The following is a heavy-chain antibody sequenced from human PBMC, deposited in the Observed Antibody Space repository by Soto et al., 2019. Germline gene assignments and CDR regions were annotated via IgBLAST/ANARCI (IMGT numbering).Heavy chain of an antibody. CDR2: ISSSGTTI. CDR1: RLTFSDYY. Sequence: QVQLVESGGGLVQPGGSLRLSCAASRLTFSDYYMSWIRQAPGKGLEWLSYISSSGTTIHYADSVKGRFTISRDNAQNSLFLQMNRLRAEDTAVYYCVARIQLWNRVDFWGQGTLVTVSS. CDR3: VARIQLWNRVDF. V-gene: IGHV3-11*01. D-gene: IGHD5-18*01. J-gene: IGHJ4*02.